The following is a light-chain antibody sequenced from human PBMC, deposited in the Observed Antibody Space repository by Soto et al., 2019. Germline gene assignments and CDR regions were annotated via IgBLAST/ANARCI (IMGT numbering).Light chain of an antibody. CDR3: AAWDDSLNGYV. CDR2: SHN. Sequence: QSVLTQPPSASGTPGQRVTISCSGSSSNIGSNTVNWYQQLPGTAPKLLIYSHNQRPSGVPDRFSGSQSGTSASLAISGLQSEDEADYYCAAWDDSLNGYVFGTGTKSPS. V-gene: IGLV1-44*01. J-gene: IGLJ1*01. CDR1: SSNIGSNT.